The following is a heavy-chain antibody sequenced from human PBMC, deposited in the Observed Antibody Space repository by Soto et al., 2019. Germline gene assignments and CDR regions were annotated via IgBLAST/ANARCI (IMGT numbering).Heavy chain of an antibody. D-gene: IGHD6-25*01. CDR3: SKGIGAIAAADASYDMDV. Sequence: GGSLRLSCASSGFTFSSYAMSWDRQAPGKGLEWVSAISGSGGSTCYADSVKGRFTISRDNSKNTLYLQMNSLRAEDTAVYYCSKGIGAIAAADASYDMDVWGQGTTVTVSS. CDR1: GFTFSSYA. V-gene: IGHV3-23*01. CDR2: ISGSGGST. J-gene: IGHJ6*02.